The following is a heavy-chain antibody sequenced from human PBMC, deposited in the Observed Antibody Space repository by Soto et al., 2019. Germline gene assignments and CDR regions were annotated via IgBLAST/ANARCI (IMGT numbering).Heavy chain of an antibody. V-gene: IGHV3-23*01. Sequence: GGSLRLSCAASGFTFTTYAMSWVRQAPGKGLEWVSSITASAENTYYADSVKGRFTISRDNSKNTVYLQMNSLRAEDTAVFYCANHRLSPGFHYYYMNVWGKGTSVTASS. CDR1: GFTFTTYA. CDR3: ANHRLSPGFHYYYMNV. D-gene: IGHD3-16*01. CDR2: ITASAENT. J-gene: IGHJ6*03.